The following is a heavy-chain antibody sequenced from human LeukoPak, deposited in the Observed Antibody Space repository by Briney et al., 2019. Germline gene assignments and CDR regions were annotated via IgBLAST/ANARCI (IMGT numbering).Heavy chain of an antibody. D-gene: IGHD2-21*02. Sequence: KPSETLSLTCAVYGGSFSGYYWSWIRQPPGKGLEWIGEINHSGSTNYNPSLKSRVTISVDTSKNQFSLKLSSVTAAGTAVYYCARYSGIDRGGDCYPDYWGQGTLVTVSS. CDR1: GGSFSGYY. CDR3: ARYSGIDRGGDCYPDY. CDR2: INHSGST. V-gene: IGHV4-34*01. J-gene: IGHJ4*02.